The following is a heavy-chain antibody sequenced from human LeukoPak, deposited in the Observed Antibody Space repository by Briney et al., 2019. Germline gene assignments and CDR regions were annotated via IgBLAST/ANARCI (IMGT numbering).Heavy chain of an antibody. J-gene: IGHJ1*01. CDR3: ARSKDYGSGSYYNPGEYFQH. D-gene: IGHD3-10*01. CDR2: ISSSSSYI. Sequence: GGSLRLSCAASGFTFSSYSMNWVRQAPGKGLEWVSSISSSSSYIYYADSVKGRFTISRDNAKNSLYLQMNSLRAEDTAVYYCARSKDYGSGSYYNPGEYFQHWGQGTLVTVSS. CDR1: GFTFSSYS. V-gene: IGHV3-21*01.